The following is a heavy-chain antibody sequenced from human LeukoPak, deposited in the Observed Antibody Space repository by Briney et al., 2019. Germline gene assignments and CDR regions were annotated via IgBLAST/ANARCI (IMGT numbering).Heavy chain of an antibody. Sequence: GGSLRLSCAVAGFTFSSYAMHWVRQAPGKGLEWEAVISYDGSNKYYADSVKGRFTISRDNSKNTLYLQMNSLRAEDPAVYYCARDAGSRGMDVWGQGTTVTVSS. J-gene: IGHJ6*02. V-gene: IGHV3-30-3*01. CDR3: ARDAGSRGMDV. CDR2: ISYDGSNK. CDR1: GFTFSSYA.